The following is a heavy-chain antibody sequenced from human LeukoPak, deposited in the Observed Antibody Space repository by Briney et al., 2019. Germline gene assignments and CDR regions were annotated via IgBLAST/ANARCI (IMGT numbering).Heavy chain of an antibody. CDR3: ARDMVLMSYYDSSGYYYPDY. J-gene: IGHJ4*02. V-gene: IGHV1-3*01. D-gene: IGHD3-22*01. Sequence: ASVKVSCKASGYTFTSYAMHWVRQAPGQRLEWMGWINAGNGNTKYSQKFQGRVTITRDTSASTAYMELSSLRSEDTAVYYCARDMVLMSYYDSSGYYYPDYWGQGTLVTVSS. CDR2: INAGNGNT. CDR1: GYTFTSYA.